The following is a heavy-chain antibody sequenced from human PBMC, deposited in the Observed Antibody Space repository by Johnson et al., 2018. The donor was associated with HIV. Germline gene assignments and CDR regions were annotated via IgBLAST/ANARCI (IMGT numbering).Heavy chain of an antibody. Sequence: QMLLVESGGGLVQPGGSLRLSCAAYGFTFSSYAMHWVRQAPGKGLEWVAVISYDGSNKYYADSVKGRFTISRDNSKNTLYLQMNSLRAEDTAVYYCARPTVYSSSWYNAFDIWGQGTMVTVSS. CDR1: GFTFSSYA. V-gene: IGHV3-30*04. CDR3: ARPTVYSSSWYNAFDI. J-gene: IGHJ3*02. D-gene: IGHD6-13*01. CDR2: ISYDGSNK.